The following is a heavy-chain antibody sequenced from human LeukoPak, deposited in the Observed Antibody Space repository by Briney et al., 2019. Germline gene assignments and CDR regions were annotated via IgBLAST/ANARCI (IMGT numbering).Heavy chain of an antibody. CDR1: VFTFSSKS. V-gene: IGHV3-21*01. J-gene: IGHJ4*02. D-gene: IGHD6-19*01. CDR3: ARWYNSDWTIYY. CDR2: IDGSSSYI. Sequence: GGSLRLSCLAWVFTFSSKSMNWVRQAPGKGLEWVSSIDGSSSYIYYIDSVKGRFTISRDNAKNSLYLQMDSLRAEDTSVYYSARWYNSDWTIYYWGQGTLVTVSA.